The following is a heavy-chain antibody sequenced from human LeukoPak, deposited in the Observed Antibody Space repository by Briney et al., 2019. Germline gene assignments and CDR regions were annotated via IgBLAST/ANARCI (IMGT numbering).Heavy chain of an antibody. D-gene: IGHD4-11*01. Sequence: SETLSLTCTVSGGSISSSSYYWGWIRQPPGKGLEWLGSIYYSGSTYYNPSLKSRVTISVDTSKNQFSLKLSSVTAADTAVYYCAREGVADYSNYVAYWGQGTLVTVSS. CDR1: GGSISSSSYY. V-gene: IGHV4-39*01. CDR2: IYYSGST. CDR3: AREGVADYSNYVAY. J-gene: IGHJ4*02.